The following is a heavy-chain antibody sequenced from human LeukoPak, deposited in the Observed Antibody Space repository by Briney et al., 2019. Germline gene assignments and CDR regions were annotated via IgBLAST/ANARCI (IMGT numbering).Heavy chain of an antibody. CDR1: GYSISSGHF. CDR2: IYGSGTT. Sequence: PSETLSLTCTGSGYSISSGHFWSWIRQPPGKGLEWIGSIYGSGTTYYDPPLRSRVSISADTSKNHFSLELSSVTAADTAVYYCASVGGGSPYWGQGTLVTVSS. J-gene: IGHJ4*02. D-gene: IGHD3-16*01. CDR3: ASVGGGSPY. V-gene: IGHV4-38-2*02.